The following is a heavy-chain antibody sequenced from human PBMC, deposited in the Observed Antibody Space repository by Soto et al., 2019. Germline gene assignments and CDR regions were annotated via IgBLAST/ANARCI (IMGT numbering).Heavy chain of an antibody. CDR2: ISSSSSYI. V-gene: IGHV3-21*01. Sequence: GGSLRLSCAASGLNFSSYSMNWVRQTPGKGLEWVSSISSSSSYIYYADSVKGRFTISRDNAKNSLYLQMNSLRAEDTAVYYCARGSGSYFLGLDYWGQGTLVTVSS. CDR3: ARGSGSYFLGLDY. D-gene: IGHD1-26*01. CDR1: GLNFSSYS. J-gene: IGHJ4*02.